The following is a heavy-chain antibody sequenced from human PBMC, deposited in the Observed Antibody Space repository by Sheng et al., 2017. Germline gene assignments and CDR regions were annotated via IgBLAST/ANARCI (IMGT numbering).Heavy chain of an antibody. CDR1: GYTFTAYY. CDR2: INPNSGGT. Sequence: QVQLVQSGAEVKKPGASVKVSCKASGYTFTAYYMHWVRQAPGQGLEWMGWINPNSGGTNYAQKFQGRVTMSRDTSINTAYMQLSRLRSDDTAVYYCAPSRDYDLWRANWFDPWGQGTLVTVSS. V-gene: IGHV1-2*02. D-gene: IGHD3-3*01. CDR3: APSRDYDLWRANWFDP. J-gene: IGHJ5*02.